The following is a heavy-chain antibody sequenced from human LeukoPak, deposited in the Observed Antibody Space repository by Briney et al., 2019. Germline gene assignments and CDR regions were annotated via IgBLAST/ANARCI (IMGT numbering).Heavy chain of an antibody. D-gene: IGHD3-22*01. Sequence: GGSLRLSCAASGFTFSSYGLNWVRQAPGKGLEWVSTISSGGHIYYEDSVKGRFTISRDNAKNSLYLQMNSLRAEDTAVYYCARDQDGGKYYYDSSGYSHWGQGILVTVSS. CDR2: ISSGGHI. CDR1: GFTFSSYG. J-gene: IGHJ4*02. V-gene: IGHV3-21*01. CDR3: ARDQDGGKYYYDSSGYSH.